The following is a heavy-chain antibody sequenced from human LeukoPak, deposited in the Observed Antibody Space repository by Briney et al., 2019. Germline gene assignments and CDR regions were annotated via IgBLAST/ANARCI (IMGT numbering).Heavy chain of an antibody. J-gene: IGHJ4*02. CDR3: ARYYIEGRCFDY. D-gene: IGHD3-10*01. Sequence: ASVKVSCKASGYTFTGYYIHWVRQAPGQGLEWMGWINPNSGGTNYAQKFQGRVTMTRDTSIRTAYMELSRLRSDDTAMYYCARYYIEGRCFDYWGQGTLVTVSA. CDR1: GYTFTGYY. CDR2: INPNSGGT. V-gene: IGHV1-2*02.